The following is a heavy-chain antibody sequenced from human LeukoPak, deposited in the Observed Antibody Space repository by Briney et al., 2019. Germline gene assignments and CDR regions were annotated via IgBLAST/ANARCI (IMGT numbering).Heavy chain of an antibody. J-gene: IGHJ4*02. CDR1: GGTFSSYA. Sequence: ASVKVSCKASGGTFSSYAISWVRQAPGQGLEWMGGIIPIFGTANYAQKFQGRVTITADESTSTAYMELSSLRSEDTAVYYCARDTGYCSGGSCRIYFDYWGQGTLVTVSS. V-gene: IGHV1-69*13. CDR2: IIPIFGTA. D-gene: IGHD2-15*01. CDR3: ARDTGYCSGGSCRIYFDY.